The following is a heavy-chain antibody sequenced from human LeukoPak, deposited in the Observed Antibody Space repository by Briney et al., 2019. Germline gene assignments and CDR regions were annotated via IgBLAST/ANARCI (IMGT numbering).Heavy chain of an antibody. J-gene: IGHJ4*02. CDR1: GFTFSSYA. CDR3: AKFQNLCSGGSCVGDY. Sequence: GGSLRLSCAASGFTFSSYAMSWVRQAPGKGLEWVSAISGSGGSTYYADSVKGRFTISRDNSKNTLYLQMNSLRAEDTAVYYCAKFQNLCSGGSCVGDYWGQGTLVTVSS. CDR2: ISGSGGST. D-gene: IGHD2-15*01. V-gene: IGHV3-23*01.